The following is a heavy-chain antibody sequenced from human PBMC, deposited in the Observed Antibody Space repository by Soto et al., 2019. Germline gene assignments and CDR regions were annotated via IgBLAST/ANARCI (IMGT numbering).Heavy chain of an antibody. D-gene: IGHD2-15*01. Sequence: RGSLRLSCAASGFTFSSYAMSWVRQAPGKGLEWVSAISGSGGSTYYADSVKGRFTISRDNSKNTLYLQMNSLRAEDTAVYYCASVTALPLYYFDYWGQGTLVTVSS. V-gene: IGHV3-23*01. J-gene: IGHJ4*02. CDR2: ISGSGGST. CDR1: GFTFSSYA. CDR3: ASVTALPLYYFDY.